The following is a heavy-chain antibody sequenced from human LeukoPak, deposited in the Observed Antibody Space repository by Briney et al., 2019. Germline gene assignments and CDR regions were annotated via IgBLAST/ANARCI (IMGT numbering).Heavy chain of an antibody. J-gene: IGHJ4*02. CDR1: RFTFSSYW. D-gene: IGHD3-22*01. Sequence: GGSLRLSCAASRFTFSSYWMTWVRQAPGKGLERVANIKQDGGEKHYVDSVQGRFTISRDNAKNSLYLQMNSLRAEDTAVYYCARDVGYDSSGSYPYYFDYWGLGTLLTVSS. CDR2: IKQDGGEK. CDR3: ARDVGYDSSGSYPYYFDY. V-gene: IGHV3-7*05.